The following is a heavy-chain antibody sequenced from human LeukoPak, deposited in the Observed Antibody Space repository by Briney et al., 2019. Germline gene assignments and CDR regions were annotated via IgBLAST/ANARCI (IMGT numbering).Heavy chain of an antibody. D-gene: IGHD3-3*01. CDR2: IYYSGST. J-gene: IGHJ4*02. V-gene: IGHV4-39*01. CDR1: GGSISSSSYY. Sequence: PSETLSLTCTVSGGSISSSSYYWGWIRQPPGKGLEWIGSIYYSGSTYYNPSLKSRVTISVDTSKNQFSLKLSSVTAADTAVYCCARSPLEYYFDYWGQGTLVTVSS. CDR3: ARSPLEYYFDY.